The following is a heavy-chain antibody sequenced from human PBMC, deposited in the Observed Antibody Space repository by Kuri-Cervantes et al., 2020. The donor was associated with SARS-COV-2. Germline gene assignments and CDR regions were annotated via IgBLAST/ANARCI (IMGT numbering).Heavy chain of an antibody. CDR2: IYWDDDK. J-gene: IGHJ4*02. CDR1: GYSISSGYYW. Sequence: TLSLTCAVSGYSISSGYYWGWIRQPPGKALEWLALIYWDDDKRYSPSLKSRLTITKDTSKNQVVLTMTNMDPVDTATYYCAHRIRVRGGSFDYWGQGTLVTVSS. CDR3: AHRIRVRGGSFDY. V-gene: IGHV2-5*02. D-gene: IGHD3-10*01.